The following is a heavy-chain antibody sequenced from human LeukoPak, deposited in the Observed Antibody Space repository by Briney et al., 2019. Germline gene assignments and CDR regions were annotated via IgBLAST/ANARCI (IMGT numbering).Heavy chain of an antibody. CDR1: GFTFNTYW. D-gene: IGHD2-2*03. V-gene: IGHV3-74*03. Sequence: GGSLRLSCAASGFTFNTYWMHWVRQAPGKGLVWVARVNREGTTTAYADSVKGRPIISRDNSKNTLYLQMNNLRAEDTAVYYCARDSDWILFDYWGQGTPVTVSS. CDR2: VNREGTTT. J-gene: IGHJ4*02. CDR3: ARDSDWILFDY.